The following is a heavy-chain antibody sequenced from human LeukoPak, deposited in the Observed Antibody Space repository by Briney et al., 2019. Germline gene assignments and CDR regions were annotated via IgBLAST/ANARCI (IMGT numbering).Heavy chain of an antibody. CDR1: GFTFSSYA. Sequence: PGGSLRLSCAASGFTFSSYAMHWVRQAPGKGLEWVAVISYDGSKKYYADAVKGRFTISRDNAKNSLYLQMNSLRAEDTAVYYCARDEGRYCSSTSCSDFDYWGQGTLVTVSS. J-gene: IGHJ4*02. CDR2: ISYDGSKK. D-gene: IGHD2-2*01. CDR3: ARDEGRYCSSTSCSDFDY. V-gene: IGHV3-30-3*01.